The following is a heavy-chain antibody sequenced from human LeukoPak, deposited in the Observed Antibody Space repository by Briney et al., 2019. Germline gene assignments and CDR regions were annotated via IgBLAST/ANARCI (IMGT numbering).Heavy chain of an antibody. CDR3: AKNRKIAGPDAFDI. CDR2: IDSDRSST. Sequence: GGSLRLSCAASGFTFSSYWMHWVRQAPGKGLVWVSRIDSDRSSTSYADSVKGRFTISRDNAKNTLYLQMNSLRAEDTAVYYCAKNRKIAGPDAFDIWGQGTMVTVSS. V-gene: IGHV3-74*01. J-gene: IGHJ3*02. CDR1: GFTFSSYW. D-gene: IGHD6-13*01.